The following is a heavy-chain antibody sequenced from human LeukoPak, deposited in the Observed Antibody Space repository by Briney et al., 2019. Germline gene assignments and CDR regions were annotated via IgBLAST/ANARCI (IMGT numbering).Heavy chain of an antibody. D-gene: IGHD2-15*01. V-gene: IGHV4-61*02. Sequence: SETLSLTCTVSGGSISSNSYYWSWIRQPAGKGLEWIGRIYTSGSTDYNPSLKSRVTISKDTSKNELSLKLSSVTAADTAVYYCARDSPPAYCRSGSCYFDYWGQGTLVTVSS. J-gene: IGHJ4*02. CDR1: GGSISSNSYY. CDR2: IYTSGST. CDR3: ARDSPPAYCRSGSCYFDY.